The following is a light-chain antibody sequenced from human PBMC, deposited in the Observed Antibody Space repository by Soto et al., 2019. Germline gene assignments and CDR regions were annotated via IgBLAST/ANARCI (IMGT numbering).Light chain of an antibody. V-gene: IGKV4-1*01. CDR2: WAS. CDR3: QQYYTRIT. J-gene: IGKJ5*01. Sequence: DTVMTQSPDSLAVSLGERATIKCKSTQSLLYSSDKKNYLAWYQQKPGQPPKLLIYWASIRESGVPERFSGSGSGTDFTLTISSLQAEDVAFYFCQQYYTRITFGQRTRLEIK. CDR1: QSLLYSSDKKNY.